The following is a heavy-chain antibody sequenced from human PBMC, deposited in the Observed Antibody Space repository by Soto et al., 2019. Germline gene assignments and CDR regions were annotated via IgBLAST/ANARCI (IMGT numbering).Heavy chain of an antibody. CDR1: GGSSSSSSYY. V-gene: IGHV4-39*01. D-gene: IGHD4-17*01. J-gene: IGHJ4*02. CDR2: IYYSGST. Sequence: SETLSLTCTVSGGSSSSSSYYWGWIRQPPGKGLEWIGSIYYSGSTYYNPSLKSRVTISVDTSKNQFSLKLSSVTAADTAVYYCARREDYGGNTYYFDYWGQGTLVTVSS. CDR3: ARREDYGGNTYYFDY.